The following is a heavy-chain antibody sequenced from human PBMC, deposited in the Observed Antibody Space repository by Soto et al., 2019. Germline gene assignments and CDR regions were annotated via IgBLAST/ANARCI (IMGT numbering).Heavy chain of an antibody. CDR3: ARSYSGGYTDRGYYGMDV. CDR1: GGTFSSYA. Sequence: ASVKVSCKASGGTFSSYAISWVRQAPGQGLEWMGGIIPIFGTANYAQKFQGRVTITADESTSTAYMELSSLRSEDTAVYYCARSYSGGYTDRGYYGMDVWGQGTTVTVSS. D-gene: IGHD1-26*01. CDR2: IIPIFGTA. V-gene: IGHV1-69*13. J-gene: IGHJ6*02.